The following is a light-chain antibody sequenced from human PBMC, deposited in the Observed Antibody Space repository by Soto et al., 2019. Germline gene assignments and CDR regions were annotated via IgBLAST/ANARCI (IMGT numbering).Light chain of an antibody. Sequence: EIVLTQSPGTLSLSPGERATLSCRASQSVTNYLNWYQQKPGQGPRLLIFDASNRATGTPPRFSGSGSGTDFTLTISSLEPEDFAVYYCQQHSNWPGLITFGQGTRLEIK. CDR1: QSVTNY. J-gene: IGKJ5*01. CDR3: QQHSNWPGLIT. CDR2: DAS. V-gene: IGKV3-11*01.